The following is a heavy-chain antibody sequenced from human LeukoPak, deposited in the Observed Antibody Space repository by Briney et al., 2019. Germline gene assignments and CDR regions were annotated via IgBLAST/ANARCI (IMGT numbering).Heavy chain of an antibody. V-gene: IGHV3-30*03. D-gene: IGHD3-10*01. Sequence: GGSLRLSCAASGLSLNSYAIHWVRQAPGKRLEWVTAISYDGSNKHYADSVRGRFTISRDNSKNTLYLQMNSLRSDDTAVYYCAQGGSEIYYFYHGMDVWGRGTTVTVSS. J-gene: IGHJ6*02. CDR2: ISYDGSNK. CDR1: GLSLNSYA. CDR3: AQGGSEIYYFYHGMDV.